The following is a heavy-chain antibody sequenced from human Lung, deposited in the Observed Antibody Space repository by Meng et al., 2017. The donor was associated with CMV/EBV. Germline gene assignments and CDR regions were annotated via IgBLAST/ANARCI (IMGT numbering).Heavy chain of an antibody. CDR2: IVPALGVT. J-gene: IGHJ4*02. CDR3: AGRREVVVAAYFSYYFDH. CDR1: PFNSYT. V-gene: IGHV1-69*02. D-gene: IGHD2-15*01. Sequence: PFNSYTIPWVRQAPGQGPEWMGRIVPALGVTNYAQQFQDRVNIIADKSTSTSYMELRSLRSDDTAIYYCAGRREVVVAAYFSYYFDHWGRGALVTVSS.